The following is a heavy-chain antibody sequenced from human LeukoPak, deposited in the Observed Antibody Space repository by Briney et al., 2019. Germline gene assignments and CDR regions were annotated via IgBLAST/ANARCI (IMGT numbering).Heavy chain of an antibody. J-gene: IGHJ4*02. V-gene: IGHV1-2*02. D-gene: IGHD3-3*01. CDR2: INPNSGDT. CDR1: GYTFIDYY. Sequence: ASVKVSCKASGYTFIDYYIHWVRQAPGQGLEWMGWINPNSGDTNFAQNFQGRVTMTRDTSISTAYMELSSLRSDDTAVYYCVRNPHDFWSGYPMFEYWGQGTLVTVSS. CDR3: VRNPHDFWSGYPMFEY.